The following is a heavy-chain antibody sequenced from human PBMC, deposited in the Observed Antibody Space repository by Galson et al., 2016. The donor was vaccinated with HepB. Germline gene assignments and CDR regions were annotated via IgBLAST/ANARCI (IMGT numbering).Heavy chain of an antibody. CDR2: ISAYNGDT. CDR1: GYTFSNYG. V-gene: IGHV1-18*01. Sequence: SVKVSCKASGYTFSNYGVTWVRQAPGQGLEWMGWISAYNGDTNYAQRLQGRLTMTTDTSTSTAYMEMRSLTSDDTAVYYCVRGSSRVRTDFWGQGTLVTDSS. J-gene: IGHJ4*02. CDR3: VRGSSRVRTDF. D-gene: IGHD3-10*01.